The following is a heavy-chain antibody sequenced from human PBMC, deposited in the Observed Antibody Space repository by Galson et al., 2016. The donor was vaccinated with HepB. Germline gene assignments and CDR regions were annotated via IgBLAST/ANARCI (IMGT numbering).Heavy chain of an antibody. Sequence: SVKASCKASGYTFSDYGISWVRQAPGQGLEWMGWSSNYNGNINYAQKFQGRVTMTTDTSTSTAYMELRSLRSDDSAVYYCARVGVNSYGYMSTWSDFWGQGTLVTVSS. J-gene: IGHJ4*02. V-gene: IGHV1-18*01. CDR2: SSNYNGNI. CDR1: GYTFSDYG. CDR3: ARVGVNSYGYMSTWSDF. D-gene: IGHD5-18*01.